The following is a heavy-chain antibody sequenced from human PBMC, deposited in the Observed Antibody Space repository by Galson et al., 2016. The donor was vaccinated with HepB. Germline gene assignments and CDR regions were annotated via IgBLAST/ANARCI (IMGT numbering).Heavy chain of an antibody. CDR2: IWPGDYDT. CDR3: VTFEDILASVGDF. CDR1: GYPFTTKW. J-gene: IGHJ4*02. Sequence: QSGAEVKKPGDSLKISCKTSGYPFTTKWIGWVRQMPGKGLEWMGIIWPGDYDTAYGPSFQGRVTVSADRSITTAYLQWTSLKASDTAMYYRVTFEDILASVGDFWGQGTLVTVSS. D-gene: IGHD5-12*01. V-gene: IGHV5-51*01.